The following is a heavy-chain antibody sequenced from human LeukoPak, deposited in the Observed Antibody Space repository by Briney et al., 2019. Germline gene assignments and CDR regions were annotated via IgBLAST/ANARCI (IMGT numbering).Heavy chain of an antibody. CDR1: GGSISSYY. Sequence: SETLSLTCTVSGGSISSYYWSWLRQPPGKGLEWLGYIYSSGTTNYNPSLKSRVTISVDPPTNKFSLKLSSVTAADTAVYYCARAGMTTVSPWGFDPWGQGTLVTVSS. CDR2: IYSSGTT. V-gene: IGHV4-59*01. CDR3: ARAGMTTVSPWGFDP. D-gene: IGHD4-17*01. J-gene: IGHJ5*02.